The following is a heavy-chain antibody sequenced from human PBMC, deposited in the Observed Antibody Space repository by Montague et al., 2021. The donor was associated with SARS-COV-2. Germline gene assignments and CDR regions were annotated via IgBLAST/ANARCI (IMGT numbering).Heavy chain of an antibody. J-gene: IGHJ6*03. D-gene: IGHD3-10*01. CDR1: GGSFSTYS. V-gene: IGHV4-34*01. Sequence: SETLSLTCAVHGGSFSTYSWNWIRQPPGKGLGWIGEIHHGGSTNYNPSLKSRVTILADTSKNQFSLKLTSVAAADTAVYYCARLGDGVVPSPILGVGPYYSYYYMDVWGKGTTVTVSS. CDR3: ARLGDGVVPSPILGVGPYYSYYYMDV. CDR2: IHHGGST.